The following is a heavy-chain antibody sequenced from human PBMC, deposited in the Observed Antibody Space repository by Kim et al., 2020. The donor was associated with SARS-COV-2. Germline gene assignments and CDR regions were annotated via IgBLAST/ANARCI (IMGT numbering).Heavy chain of an antibody. J-gene: IGHJ2*01. Sequence: GESLKISCKGSGYTFTSYWIAWVRQMPGKGLEWMGIVYPGDSDTRYSPSFQGQVTISADKSITTAYLQWNSLKASDTAMYYCARRSPTYRGWYFDLWGRGTLVIVSS. D-gene: IGHD3-10*01. CDR2: VYPGDSDT. CDR3: ARRSPTYRGWYFDL. V-gene: IGHV5-51*01. CDR1: GYTFTSYW.